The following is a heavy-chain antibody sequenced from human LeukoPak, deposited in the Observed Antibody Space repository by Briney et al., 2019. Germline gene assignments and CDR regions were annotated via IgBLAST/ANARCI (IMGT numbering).Heavy chain of an antibody. CDR1: GFTFSSYA. CDR2: ISGSGGNT. CDR3: AKALTRWAFDM. J-gene: IGHJ3*02. D-gene: IGHD3-16*01. V-gene: IGHV3-23*01. Sequence: PGGSLRLSCAASGFTFSSYAMSWVRQAPGKGLEWVSVISGSGGNTYYADSVKGRFTVSTDKAKNTLYLQMDSLRAEDTAMYYCAKALTRWAFDMWGQGTMVTVSS.